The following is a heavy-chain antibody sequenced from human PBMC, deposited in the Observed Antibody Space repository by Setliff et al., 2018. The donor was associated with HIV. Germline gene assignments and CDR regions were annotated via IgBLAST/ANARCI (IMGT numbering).Heavy chain of an antibody. CDR1: GGSISSGSYY. V-gene: IGHV4-39*07. Sequence: SETLSLTCTVSGGSISSGSYYWTWIRQSPGKGLEWIGEITDSGVTNYHPSLKSRVTISLDPSKNQFSLRLTSVTAADAAIYYCARVKAYFRYHFYFYMDTWGKGTTVTVSS. CDR3: ARVKAYFRYHFYFYMDT. CDR2: ITDSGVT. J-gene: IGHJ6*03. D-gene: IGHD3-16*01.